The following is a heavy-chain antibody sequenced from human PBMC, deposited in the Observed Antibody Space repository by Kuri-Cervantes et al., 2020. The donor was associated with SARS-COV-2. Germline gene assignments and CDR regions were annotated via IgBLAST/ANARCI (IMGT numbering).Heavy chain of an antibody. CDR2: INLNSGGA. D-gene: IGHD2-15*01. V-gene: IGHV1-2*02. Sequence: ASVKVSCKASGYTFTAYYMHWVRQAPGQGLEWMGWINLNSGGANYAQKFQGRVTMNRDTSISTVYMDLSRLRSDDTALYYVATSLKALAYCSGGSCCHIDYWGQGTLVTVSS. CDR1: GYTFTAYY. J-gene: IGHJ4*02. CDR3: ATSLKALAYCSGGSCCHIDY.